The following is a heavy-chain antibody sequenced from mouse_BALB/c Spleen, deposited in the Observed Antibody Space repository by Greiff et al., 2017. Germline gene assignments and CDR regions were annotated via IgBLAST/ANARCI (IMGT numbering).Heavy chain of an antibody. V-gene: IGHV5-6-5*01. J-gene: IGHJ1*01. D-gene: IGHD1-1*01. Sequence: DVKLVESGGGLVKPGGSLKLSCADSGFTFSSYAMSWVRQTPEKRLEWVASISSGGSTYYPDSVKGRFTISRDNARNILYLQMSSLRSEDTAMYYCARGGLLRRDWYFDVWGAGTTVTVSS. CDR3: ARGGLLRRDWYFDV. CDR2: ISSGGST. CDR1: GFTFSSYA.